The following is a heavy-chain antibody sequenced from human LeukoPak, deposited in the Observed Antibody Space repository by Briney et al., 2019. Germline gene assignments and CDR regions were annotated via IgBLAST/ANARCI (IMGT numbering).Heavy chain of an antibody. CDR3: ARVVGGEVDY. CDR2: IYYSGST. V-gene: IGHV4-31*03. CDR1: GGSISSGGYY. D-gene: IGHD3-10*01. J-gene: IGHJ4*02. Sequence: SQTLSLTCTVSGGSISSGGYYWSWLRQHPGKRLEWIGYIYYSGSTYYNPSLKSRVTISVDTSKNQFSLKLSSVTAADTAVYYCARVVGGEVDYWGQGTLVTVSS.